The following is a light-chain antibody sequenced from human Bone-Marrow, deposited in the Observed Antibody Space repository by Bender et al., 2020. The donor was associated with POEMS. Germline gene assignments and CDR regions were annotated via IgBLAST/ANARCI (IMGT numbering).Light chain of an antibody. J-gene: IGLJ3*02. CDR2: EVA. CDR1: SRDIGGYNY. V-gene: IGLV2-8*01. Sequence: QSALTQPASVSGSPGQSITISCTGTSRDIGGYNYVSWYHQHPGKAPKLMIYEVAKRPSGVPDRFSGSKSGNTASLTVSGLQAEDEGDYYCQSYDRSLSGWVFGGGTKVTVL. CDR3: QSYDRSLSGWV.